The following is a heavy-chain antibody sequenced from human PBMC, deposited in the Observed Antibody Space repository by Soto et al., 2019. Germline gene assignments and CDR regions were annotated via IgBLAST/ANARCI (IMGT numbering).Heavy chain of an antibody. Sequence: QVQLQESGPGLVKPSQTLSLTCTVSGGSISSGGYYWSWIRQHPGKGLEWIGYIYYSGVTYYNPSIQRRXTIXVXKSTIPFSLKLSSVPAADTAVYYCTTFCGYYYGMDVWGQGTTVTVSS. V-gene: IGHV4-31*03. CDR2: IYYSGVT. CDR1: GGSISSGGYY. CDR3: TTFCGYYYGMDV. J-gene: IGHJ6*02.